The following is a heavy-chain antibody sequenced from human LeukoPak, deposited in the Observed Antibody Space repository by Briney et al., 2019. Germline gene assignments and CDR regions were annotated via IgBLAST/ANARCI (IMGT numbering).Heavy chain of an antibody. J-gene: IGHJ6*03. CDR1: GTSFSDSY. V-gene: IGHV4-34*01. CDR3: AKGYGWEASYYYYYMDV. CDR2: INHSGST. Sequence: SETLSLTCAVYGTSFSDSYWSWIRQPPGKGLEWIGEINHSGSTNYNPSLKSRVALSIDTSKNQFSLRLTSVTAADTAVYYCAKGYGWEASYYYYYMDVWGKGTTVTISS. D-gene: IGHD1-26*01.